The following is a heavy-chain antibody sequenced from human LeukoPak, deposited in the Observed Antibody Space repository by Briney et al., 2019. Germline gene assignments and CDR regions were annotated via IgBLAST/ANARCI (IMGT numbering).Heavy chain of an antibody. CDR1: GGSISSYS. Sequence: SETLSLTCTVSGGSISSYSWSWSRQPPGKGLEWIGYSHHSGSTYYNPSPKSRVTISVDRSKNQFSLKLISVTAADTAVYYCASGSYWSLDAFDIWGQGTMVTVSS. J-gene: IGHJ3*02. D-gene: IGHD1-26*01. CDR3: ASGSYWSLDAFDI. V-gene: IGHV4-59*12. CDR2: SHHSGST.